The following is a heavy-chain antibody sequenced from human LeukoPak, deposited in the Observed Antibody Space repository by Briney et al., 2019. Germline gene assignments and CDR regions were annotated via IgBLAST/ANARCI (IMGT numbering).Heavy chain of an antibody. CDR1: GVSISSGGYY. V-gene: IGHV4-39*07. CDR2: MSHFLNT. Sequence: SETLSLTCTVSGVSISSGGYYWGWIRQPPGKGLEWIGRMSHFLNTYYNPSLKSRVTISPDTSKNQFSPKLTSVTAADTAVYYCARSSGGYRYGQRDYWGQGILVTVSS. CDR3: ARSSGGYRYGQRDY. J-gene: IGHJ4*02. D-gene: IGHD3-16*02.